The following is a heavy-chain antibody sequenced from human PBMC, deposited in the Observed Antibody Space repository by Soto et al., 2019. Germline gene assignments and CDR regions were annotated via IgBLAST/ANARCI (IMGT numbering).Heavy chain of an antibody. D-gene: IGHD2-2*02. V-gene: IGHV1-69*01. J-gene: IGHJ6*02. Sequence: QVQLVQSGAEVKKPGSSMKVSCKASGGTFSSYAISWVRQAPGQGLEWMGGIIPIFGTANYAQKFQGRVTITADESTSTAYMELSSLRSEDTAVYYCARGRPAAIDYYYYGMDVWGQGTTVTVSS. CDR2: IIPIFGTA. CDR1: GGTFSSYA. CDR3: ARGRPAAIDYYYYGMDV.